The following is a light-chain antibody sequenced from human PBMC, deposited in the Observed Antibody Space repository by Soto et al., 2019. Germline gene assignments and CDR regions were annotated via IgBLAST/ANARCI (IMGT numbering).Light chain of an antibody. J-gene: IGLJ3*02. CDR1: SSNIGNNY. CDR2: RNN. V-gene: IGLV1-47*01. Sequence: QSVLTQPPSASVIPGQWVTISCSGSSSNIGNNYVFWYQQFPGMAPKLLIYRNNQRPSGVPDRFSGSKSGTSASLAIAGLRSEDESDYYCASWDDSLNGPVFGGGTKLTVL. CDR3: ASWDDSLNGPV.